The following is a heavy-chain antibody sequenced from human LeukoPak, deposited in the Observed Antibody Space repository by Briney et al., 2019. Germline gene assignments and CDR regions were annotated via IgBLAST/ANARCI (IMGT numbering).Heavy chain of an antibody. D-gene: IGHD2-2*01. V-gene: IGHV4-31*03. CDR3: ARGVVVPGAVDAFNI. Sequence: SETLSLTCTVSGGSISSGAYYWSWIRQHPGKGLEWIGYTSYSGSTNHNSSLKSRITISVDTSKNQFSLKLSSVTAADTAVYFCARGVVVPGAVDAFNIWGQGTMVTVSS. CDR1: GGSISSGAYY. J-gene: IGHJ3*02. CDR2: TSYSGST.